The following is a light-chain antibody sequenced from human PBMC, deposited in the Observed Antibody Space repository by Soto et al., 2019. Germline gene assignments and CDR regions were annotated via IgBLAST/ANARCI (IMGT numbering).Light chain of an antibody. V-gene: IGLV2-14*03. CDR3: TSYTSTSAPGV. Sequence: QSALTQPASVSGSPGQSITISCTGTSSDVGGYNYVSWYQQHPGKAPRLLIYDATRRPSGVSNRFSASKSGNTASLTISGLQAEDEADYYCTSYTSTSAPGVFGGGTKLTVL. CDR2: DAT. CDR1: SSDVGGYNY. J-gene: IGLJ3*02.